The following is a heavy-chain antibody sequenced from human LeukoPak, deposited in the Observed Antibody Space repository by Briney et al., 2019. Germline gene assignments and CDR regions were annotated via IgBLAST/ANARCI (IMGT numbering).Heavy chain of an antibody. Sequence: SETLSLTCTVSGGSISSYYWSWIRQPAGKGLEWIGRIYTSGSTNYNPSLKSRVTMSVDTSKNQFSLKLSSVTAADTAVYYCARVLVAAAGLNWFDPWGQGTLVTVSS. CDR1: GGSISSYY. CDR2: IYTSGST. D-gene: IGHD6-13*01. J-gene: IGHJ5*02. CDR3: ARVLVAAAGLNWFDP. V-gene: IGHV4-4*07.